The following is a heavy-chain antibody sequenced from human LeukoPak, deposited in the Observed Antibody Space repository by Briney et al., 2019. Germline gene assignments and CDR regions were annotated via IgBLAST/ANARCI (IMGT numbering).Heavy chain of an antibody. J-gene: IGHJ4*02. Sequence: ASVKISCKVSGYTFTDYYMHWVQQAPGKGLEWMGLVDPEDGETIYAEKFQGRVTITADTSTDTAYMELSSLRSEDTAVYYCAAWGGSRSEGPFDYWGQGTLVTVSS. CDR1: GYTFTDYY. CDR3: AAWGGSRSEGPFDY. CDR2: VDPEDGET. D-gene: IGHD3-10*01. V-gene: IGHV1-69-2*01.